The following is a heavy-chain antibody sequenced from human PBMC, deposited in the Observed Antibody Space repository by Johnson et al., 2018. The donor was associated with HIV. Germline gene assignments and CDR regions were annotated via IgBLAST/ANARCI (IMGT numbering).Heavy chain of an antibody. D-gene: IGHD4-23*01. CDR2: ISYDGSNK. CDR1: GFTFNNFA. CDR3: ARDTTTVDLGAFDI. Sequence: QVQLVESGGGVVQPGRSLRLSCAASGFTFNNFAMHWVRQAPGKGLEWVAVISYDGSNKAFADSLKGRFTISRDNSKNTLYLQMNSLRAEDTAVYYCARDTTTVDLGAFDIWGQGTMVTVSS. J-gene: IGHJ3*02. V-gene: IGHV3-30-3*01.